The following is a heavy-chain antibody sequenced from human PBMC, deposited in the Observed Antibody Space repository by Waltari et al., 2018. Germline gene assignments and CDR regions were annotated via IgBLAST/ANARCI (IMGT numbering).Heavy chain of an antibody. CDR1: GYSFTSYW. Sequence: EVQLVQSGAEVKKPGESLKISCKGSGYSFTSYWIGWVRQMPGKGLEWMGIIYPGDSDTRYSPSFQGQVTISADKSISTAYLQWSSLKASDTAMYYCARVPSAYSYGPNYYYMDVWGKGTTVTVSS. V-gene: IGHV5-51*01. J-gene: IGHJ6*03. CDR3: ARVPSAYSYGPNYYYMDV. D-gene: IGHD5-18*01. CDR2: IYPGDSDT.